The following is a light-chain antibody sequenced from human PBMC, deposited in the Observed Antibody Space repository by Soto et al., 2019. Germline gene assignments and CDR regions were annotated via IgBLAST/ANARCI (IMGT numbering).Light chain of an antibody. CDR2: WGS. V-gene: IGKV4-1*01. Sequence: EIVMTQSPDSLSLSLGERATFNCKSSQSVLDTSNKANYLAWYQQKPGQSPKLRIYWGSTRQSGVPDRFSGTGSGTDFTLTIASLQAEDVAVYYCQQFFRIPLTFGGGTKVDIK. CDR3: QQFFRIPLT. CDR1: QSVLDTSNKANY. J-gene: IGKJ4*01.